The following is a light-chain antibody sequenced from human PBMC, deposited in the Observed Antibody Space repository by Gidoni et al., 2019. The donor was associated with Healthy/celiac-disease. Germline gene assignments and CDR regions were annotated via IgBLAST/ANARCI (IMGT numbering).Light chain of an antibody. CDR1: QSVSSN. J-gene: IGKJ1*01. Sequence: DIVLTQSPATLSVSPGERATLSCRASQSVSSNLAWYQQKPGQAPRLLIYGASTRATGIPARFSGSGSGTEFTLTISSLQSEDFAVYYCQQYNNWRTFGQGTKVEIK. CDR2: GAS. CDR3: QQYNNWRT. V-gene: IGKV3-15*01.